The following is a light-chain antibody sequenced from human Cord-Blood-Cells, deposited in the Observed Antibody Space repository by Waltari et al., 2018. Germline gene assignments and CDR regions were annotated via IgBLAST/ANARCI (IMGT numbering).Light chain of an antibody. J-gene: IGLJ1*01. Sequence: QSALTQPASVSGSPGQSITISCTGTSSDVGSYNLVPWYQQHPGKAPKLMIYEGSKRPSGVSKRFAGSKSGNTASLTISGLQAEDEADYYCCSYAGSSTYVVGTGTKVTVL. V-gene: IGLV2-23*01. CDR1: SSDVGSYNL. CDR2: EGS. CDR3: CSYAGSSTYV.